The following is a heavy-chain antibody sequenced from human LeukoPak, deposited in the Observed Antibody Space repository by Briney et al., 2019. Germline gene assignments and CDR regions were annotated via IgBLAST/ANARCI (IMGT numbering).Heavy chain of an antibody. Sequence: GGSLRLSCAASGFPFSNYDMHWVRQPIGKGLEWVSAIGTAGNTYYPDSVKGRFTISTENAKNSLYLQMNSLRPGDTAVYYCARAWGGSLGVWGRGILVIVSS. CDR2: IGTAGNT. CDR1: GFPFSNYD. CDR3: ARAWGGSLGV. D-gene: IGHD1-26*01. J-gene: IGHJ4*02. V-gene: IGHV3-13*01.